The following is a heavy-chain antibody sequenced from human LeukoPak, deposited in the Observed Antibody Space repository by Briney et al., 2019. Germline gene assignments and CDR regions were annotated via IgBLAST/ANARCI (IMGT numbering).Heavy chain of an antibody. CDR2: IWYDGSNK. J-gene: IGHJ6*02. D-gene: IGHD6-13*01. Sequence: GGSLRLSCAASGFTFSSYGMHWVRQAPGKGLEWVAVIWYDGSNKYYADSVKGRFTISRDNSKNTLYLQMNSLRAEDTAVYYCARDPGAAAGILRDYYYYYGMDVWGQGTTVTVSS. CDR3: ARDPGAAAGILRDYYYYYGMDV. CDR1: GFTFSSYG. V-gene: IGHV3-33*01.